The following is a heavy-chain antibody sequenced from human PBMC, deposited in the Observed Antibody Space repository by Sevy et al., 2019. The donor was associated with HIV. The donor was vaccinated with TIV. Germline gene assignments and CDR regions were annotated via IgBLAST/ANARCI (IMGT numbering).Heavy chain of an antibody. J-gene: IGHJ4*02. CDR3: AKASLMTTVVTPICDY. CDR2: ISGSGGST. Sequence: GGSLRLSCAASGFTFSSYAMSWVRQAPGKGLEWVSAISGSGGSTYYADSVKGRFTISIDNSKNTLCLQMNSLRAEDTAVYYCAKASLMTTVVTPICDYWGQGTLVTVSS. D-gene: IGHD4-17*01. CDR1: GFTFSSYA. V-gene: IGHV3-23*01.